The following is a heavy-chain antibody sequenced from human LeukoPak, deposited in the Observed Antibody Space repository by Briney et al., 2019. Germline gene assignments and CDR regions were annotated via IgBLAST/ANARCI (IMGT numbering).Heavy chain of an antibody. J-gene: IGHJ3*02. CDR1: GGSISSGGYS. V-gene: IGHV4-30-2*01. CDR2: MYHSGTT. CDR3: VRGYYYDSSGYWVRAFDI. Sequence: SETLSLTCAVSGGSISSGGYSWSWIRQPPGKGLEWIGYMYHSGTTHYNPSLKSRVTISVDRSKNQFALKLSSVTAAHTAVYCYVRGYYYDSSGYWVRAFDIWGQGTMVTVSS. D-gene: IGHD3-22*01.